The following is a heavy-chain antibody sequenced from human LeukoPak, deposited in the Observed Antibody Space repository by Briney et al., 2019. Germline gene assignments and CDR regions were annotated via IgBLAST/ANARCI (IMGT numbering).Heavy chain of an antibody. CDR2: ISYDGSNK. CDR3: ARDPELVSRAFDI. CDR1: GFTFSSYA. D-gene: IGHD6-6*01. Sequence: GGSLRLSCAASGFTFSSYAMHWVRQAPGKGLEWVAVISYDGSNKYYADFVKGRFTISRDNSKNTLYLQMNSLRAEDTAVYYCARDPELVSRAFDIWGQGTMVTVSS. J-gene: IGHJ3*02. V-gene: IGHV3-30*01.